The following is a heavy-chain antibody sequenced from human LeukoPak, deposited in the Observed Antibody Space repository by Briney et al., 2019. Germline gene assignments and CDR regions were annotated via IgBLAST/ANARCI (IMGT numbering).Heavy chain of an antibody. CDR2: INHSGST. CDR3: AGRLLVVPAAPWWFDP. CDR1: GGSFSGYY. Sequence: SETLSLTCAVYGGSFSGYYWSWIRQTPGKGLEWIGEINHSGSTNYNPSLKSRVTISVDTSKNQFSLKLSSVTAADTAVYYCAGRLLVVPAAPWWFDPWGQGTLVTVSS. D-gene: IGHD2-2*01. V-gene: IGHV4-34*01. J-gene: IGHJ5*02.